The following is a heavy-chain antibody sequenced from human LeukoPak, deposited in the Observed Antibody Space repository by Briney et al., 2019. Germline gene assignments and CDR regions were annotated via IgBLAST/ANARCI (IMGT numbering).Heavy chain of an antibody. J-gene: IGHJ4*02. CDR2: ISGSITYT. CDR3: ARLGSIAAAGTPDY. V-gene: IGHV3-21*05. Sequence: RGSLTLSCVPSAFTLSTYSMNWVRQAPGEWREWVSHISGSITYTTYADSLKGRFTISTDNAKNSLCLQTNSLIGEDTGLYFGARLGSIAAAGTPDYWGQGTLVTVSS. CDR1: AFTLSTYS. D-gene: IGHD6-13*01.